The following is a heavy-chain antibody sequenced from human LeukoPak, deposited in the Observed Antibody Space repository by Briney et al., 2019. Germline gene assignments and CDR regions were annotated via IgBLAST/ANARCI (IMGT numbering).Heavy chain of an antibody. CDR3: ARDTPYSYGFYYYYGMDV. CDR2: IIPIFGTA. D-gene: IGHD5-18*01. CDR1: GYTFTSYG. J-gene: IGHJ6*02. Sequence: GASVKVSFKASGYTFTSYGISWVRQAPGQGLEWMGGIIPIFGTANYAQKFQGRVTITADEPTSTAYMELSSLRSEDTAVYYCARDTPYSYGFYYYYGMDVWGQGTTVTVSS. V-gene: IGHV1-69*13.